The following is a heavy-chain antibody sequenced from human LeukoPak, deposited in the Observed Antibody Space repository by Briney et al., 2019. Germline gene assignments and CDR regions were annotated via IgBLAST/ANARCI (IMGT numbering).Heavy chain of an antibody. J-gene: IGHJ4*02. CDR1: GFTFDAYA. V-gene: IGHV3-20*04. D-gene: IGHD5-12*01. CDR3: GRGGMGEYTGYDDF. Sequence: GALRLSCAASGFTFDAYAMSWVRQAPGKGLERVSGINWNGGRTGYADSVKGRFTISRDDAKNSLHLQMNSLRAEDTAVYYCGRGGMGEYTGYDDFWGQGTLVTVSS. CDR2: INWNGGRT.